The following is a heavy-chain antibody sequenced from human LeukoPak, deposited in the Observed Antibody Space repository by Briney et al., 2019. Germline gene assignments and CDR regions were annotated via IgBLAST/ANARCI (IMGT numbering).Heavy chain of an antibody. CDR2: IYSDGST. CDR3: ARERPNLAHP. V-gene: IGHV3-66*01. D-gene: IGHD6-25*01. CDR1: GFIVSNSY. J-gene: IGHJ5*02. Sequence: GGSLRLSCAASGFIVSNSYMSWGRQAPGKGLEWVSVIYSDGSTYYADSVKGRFTISRDNSKNTLNLQMNSLRAEDTAVYYCARERPNLAHPWGQGTLVTVSS.